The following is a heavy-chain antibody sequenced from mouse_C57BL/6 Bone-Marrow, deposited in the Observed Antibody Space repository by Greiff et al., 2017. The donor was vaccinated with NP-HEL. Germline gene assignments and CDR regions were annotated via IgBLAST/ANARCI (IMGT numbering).Heavy chain of an antibody. CDR1: GYTFTSYW. V-gene: IGHV1-7*01. CDR3: ARRGITTVVATRAMDY. Sequence: QVQLKESGAELAKPGASVKLSCKASGYTFTSYWMHWVKQRPGQGLEWIGYINPSSGYTKYNQKFKDKATLTADKSSSTAYMQLSSLTYEDSAVYYCARRGITTVVATRAMDYWGQGTSVTVSS. D-gene: IGHD1-1*01. CDR2: INPSSGYT. J-gene: IGHJ4*01.